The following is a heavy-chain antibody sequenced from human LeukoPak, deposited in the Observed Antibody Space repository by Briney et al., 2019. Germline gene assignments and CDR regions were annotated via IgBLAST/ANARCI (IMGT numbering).Heavy chain of an antibody. CDR3: ARGDWWATTIVDL. J-gene: IGHJ5*02. CDR2: ISTSDSTI. Sequence: GGSLRLSCAASGFTFNIYEFNWVRQAPGKGLEWVSYISTSDSTIYYADSVKGRITISRDNAKNSLYLQMNSLRLEDTAIYYCARGDWWATTIVDLWGQGTLVTVSS. D-gene: IGHD1-26*01. V-gene: IGHV3-48*03. CDR1: GFTFNIYE.